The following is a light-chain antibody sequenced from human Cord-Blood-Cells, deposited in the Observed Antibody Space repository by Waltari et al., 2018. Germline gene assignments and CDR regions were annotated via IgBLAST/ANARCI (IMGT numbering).Light chain of an antibody. CDR1: SSDVGGSNY. J-gene: IGLJ2*01. Sequence: QSALTQPRSVSGSPGQSFTISCTGTSSDVGGSNYVSWYQQHPGKAPKLMIYDVSKRPSGVPDRFSGSKSGNTASLTISGLQAEDEADYYCCSYAGSYTLVFGGGTKLTVL. CDR2: DVS. V-gene: IGLV2-11*01. CDR3: CSYAGSYTLV.